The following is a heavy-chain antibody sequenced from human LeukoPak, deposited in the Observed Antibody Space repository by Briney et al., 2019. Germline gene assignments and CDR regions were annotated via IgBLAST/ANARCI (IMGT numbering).Heavy chain of an antibody. J-gene: IGHJ4*02. D-gene: IGHD4-23*01. CDR1: GFTFSDYY. V-gene: IGHV3-11*01. Sequence: PGGSLRLSCAASGFTFSDYYMNWIRQDPGKGLEWVSYISSSGSSIYYADSVKGRFTISRDNAKNSLYLQMNSLRAEDTAVYYCAISSVVTEGTFDYWGQGTLVTVSS. CDR3: AISSVVTEGTFDY. CDR2: ISSSGSSI.